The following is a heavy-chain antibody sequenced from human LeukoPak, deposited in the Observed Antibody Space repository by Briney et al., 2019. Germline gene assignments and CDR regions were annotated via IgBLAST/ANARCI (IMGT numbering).Heavy chain of an antibody. CDR3: ARGPYCSSTSCYRETDGMDV. V-gene: IGHV3-33*01. CDR1: GFTFSSYG. D-gene: IGHD2-2*02. Sequence: GGSLRHSCAASGFTFSSYGMHWVRQAPGKGLEWVAVIWYDGSNKYYADSVRGRFTISRDNSKNTLYLQMNSLRAEDTAVYYCARGPYCSSTSCYRETDGMDVWGQGTTVTVSS. J-gene: IGHJ6*02. CDR2: IWYDGSNK.